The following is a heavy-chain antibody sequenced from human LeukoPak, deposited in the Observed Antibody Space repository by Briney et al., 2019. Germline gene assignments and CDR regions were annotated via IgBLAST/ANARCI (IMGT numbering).Heavy chain of an antibody. CDR2: INPNSGGT. D-gene: IGHD2-2*01. Sequence: GASVKVSCKAAGYTFTGYYMFWVRQAPGQGLEWMGRINPNSGGTNYAQKFQGRVTMTRDTSISTAYMELSRLRSDDTAVYYCARVNYQLLSYAFDIWGQGTMVTVSS. CDR3: ARVNYQLLSYAFDI. V-gene: IGHV1-2*06. CDR1: GYTFTGYY. J-gene: IGHJ3*02.